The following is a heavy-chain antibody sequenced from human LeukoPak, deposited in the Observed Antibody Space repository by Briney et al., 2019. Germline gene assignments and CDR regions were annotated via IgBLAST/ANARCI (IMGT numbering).Heavy chain of an antibody. Sequence: GRSLRLSCAASGFTFDDYAMHWVRQAPGKGLEWVSGISWNSGSIGYADSVKGRFTISRDNAKNSLYLQMNSLRAEDTALYYCAKDTSPDCTSGVCPAYYYYGMDVWGQGTTVTVSS. CDR1: GFTFDDYA. D-gene: IGHD2-8*01. V-gene: IGHV3-9*01. J-gene: IGHJ6*02. CDR3: AKDTSPDCTSGVCPAYYYYGMDV. CDR2: ISWNSGSI.